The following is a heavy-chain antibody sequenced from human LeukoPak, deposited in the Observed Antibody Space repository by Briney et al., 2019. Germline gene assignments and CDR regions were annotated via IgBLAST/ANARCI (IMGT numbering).Heavy chain of an antibody. V-gene: IGHV3-48*01. CDR2: ISSSGSTI. CDR3: ATEGYYYDSGGFSLFDY. Sequence: GGSLRLSCAASGFTFSRYNMNWVRQAPGKALECISHISSSGSTIYYADSVKGRFTISRDNTKNSFYLQMNSLRAEDTAVYYCATEGYYYDSGGFSLFDYWGQGTLVTVSS. CDR1: GFTFSRYN. D-gene: IGHD3-22*01. J-gene: IGHJ4*02.